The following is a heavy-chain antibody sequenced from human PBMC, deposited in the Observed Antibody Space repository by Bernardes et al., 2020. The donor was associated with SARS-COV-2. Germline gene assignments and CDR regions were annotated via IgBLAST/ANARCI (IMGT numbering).Heavy chain of an antibody. Sequence: GGSLRLSCAASGFTFYNYNVNWVRRAPGKGLEWVASISSGGSDIYYADSVKGRFTISRDNAKNSLYLQMTSLRAEDTAVYYCARVAQGSGWPFDYWGQGTLVTVSS. D-gene: IGHD6-19*01. CDR2: ISSGGSDI. CDR1: GFTFYNYN. CDR3: ARVAQGSGWPFDY. J-gene: IGHJ4*02. V-gene: IGHV3-21*04.